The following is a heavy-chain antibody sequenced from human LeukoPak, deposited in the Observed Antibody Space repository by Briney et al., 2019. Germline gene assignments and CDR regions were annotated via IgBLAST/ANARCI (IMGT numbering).Heavy chain of an antibody. CDR2: ISSEDDST. Sequence: GGSLRLSCAASGFTFSSYSMNWVRQAPGKGLEWVSLISSEDDSTKYGDSVKGRFTMSRDNSKNSVYLQMNSLRTEDTALYYCAKADCSSSSCYTVDFWGQGTLVTVSA. D-gene: IGHD2-2*02. CDR1: GFTFSSYS. CDR3: AKADCSSSSCYTVDF. V-gene: IGHV3-43*01. J-gene: IGHJ4*02.